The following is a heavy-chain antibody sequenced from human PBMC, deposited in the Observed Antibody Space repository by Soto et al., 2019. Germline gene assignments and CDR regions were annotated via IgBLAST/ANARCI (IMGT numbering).Heavy chain of an antibody. CDR2: VSANGRNT. D-gene: IGHD3-22*01. CDR3: AKDLSSLGWLALGAPFDS. Sequence: ASVKVSCAASGFTFSSYAMNWVRQAPGKGLEWVSSVSANGRNTYYADSVKGRFTVSRDKSENALFLQLDSLRVEDTAIYYCAKDLSSLGWLALGAPFDSWGPGTLVTVSS. CDR1: GFTFSSYA. V-gene: IGHV3-23*01. J-gene: IGHJ4*02.